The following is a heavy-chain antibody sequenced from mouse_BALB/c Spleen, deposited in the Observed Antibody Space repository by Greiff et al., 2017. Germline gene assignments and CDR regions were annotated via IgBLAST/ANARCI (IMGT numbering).Heavy chain of an antibody. V-gene: IGHV5-9-3*01. D-gene: IGHD2-4*01. J-gene: IGHJ2*01. Sequence: EVHLVESGGGLVKPGGSLKLSCAASGFTFSSYAMSWVRQTPEKRLEWVATISSGGSYTYYPDSVKGRFTISRDNAKNTLYLQMSSLRSEDTAMYYCASPSTMITTGGYYFDYWGQGTTLTVSS. CDR2: ISSGGSYT. CDR3: ASPSTMITTGGYYFDY. CDR1: GFTFSSYA.